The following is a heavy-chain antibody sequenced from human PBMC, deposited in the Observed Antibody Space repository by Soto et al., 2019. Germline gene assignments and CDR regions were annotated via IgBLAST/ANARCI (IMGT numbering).Heavy chain of an antibody. V-gene: IGHV4-30-4*01. J-gene: IGHJ6*02. CDR1: CGSISSGDYY. CDR3: ARDPMDIVVVPALNYGMDV. Sequence: LSLTCTVSCGSISSGDYYWSWIRQPPGKGLEWIGYIYYSGSTYYNPSLKSRVTISVDTSKNQFSLKLSSVTAADTAVYYCARDPMDIVVVPALNYGMDVWGQGTTVTVSS. CDR2: IYYSGST. D-gene: IGHD2-2*03.